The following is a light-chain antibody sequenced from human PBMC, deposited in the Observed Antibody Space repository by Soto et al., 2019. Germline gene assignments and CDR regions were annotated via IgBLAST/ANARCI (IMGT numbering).Light chain of an antibody. J-gene: IGKJ5*01. Sequence: IVMTHSPATLSVSPWERATLSCRSSQSLSFNLAWYQQKPGQAPRLLIYAASTRATGIPARFSGSGSGTEFTLTISSLQSEDFAVYYCQQRNIWPPVTFGQGTRLEIK. CDR2: AAS. CDR3: QQRNIWPPVT. V-gene: IGKV3-15*01. CDR1: QSLSFN.